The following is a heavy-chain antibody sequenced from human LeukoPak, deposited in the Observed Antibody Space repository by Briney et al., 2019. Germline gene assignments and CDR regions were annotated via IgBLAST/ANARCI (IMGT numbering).Heavy chain of an antibody. J-gene: IGHJ4*02. CDR3: ARAQYCSGGSCYFDY. V-gene: IGHV3-20*04. CDR2: INWNGGST. Sequence: GGSLRLTCAASGFTFDDYGMSWVRQAPGKGLEWVSGINWNGGSTGYADSVKGRFTISRDNAKNSLYLQMNSLRAEDTALYYCARAQYCSGGSCYFDYWGQGTLVTVSS. D-gene: IGHD2-15*01. CDR1: GFTFDDYG.